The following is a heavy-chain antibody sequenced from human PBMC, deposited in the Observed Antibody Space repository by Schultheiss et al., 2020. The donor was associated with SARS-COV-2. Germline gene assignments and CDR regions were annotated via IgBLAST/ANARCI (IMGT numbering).Heavy chain of an antibody. Sequence: SETLSLTCAVYGGSFSGYYWGWIRQPPGKGLEWIGSIYHSGSTYYNPSLKSLVTISVDTSKNQFSLKLNSVTAADTAVYYCAMGYDFWSGYYPPEYFQHWGQGTLVTVSS. CDR1: GGSFSGYY. V-gene: IGHV4-34*09. CDR2: IYHSGST. J-gene: IGHJ1*01. D-gene: IGHD3-3*01. CDR3: AMGYDFWSGYYPPEYFQH.